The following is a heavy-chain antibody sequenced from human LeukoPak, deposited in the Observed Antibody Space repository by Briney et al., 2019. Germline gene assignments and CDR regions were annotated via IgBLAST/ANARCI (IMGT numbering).Heavy chain of an antibody. CDR1: GYPFTSYG. V-gene: IGHV1-18*01. CDR2: ISPYNGNT. D-gene: IGHD5-24*01. CDR3: AREMATIVNQFDY. Sequence: VASVKVSCKASGYPFTSYGISWVRQATGQGLQWIPWISPYNGNTDYAQKLQGRVTMTTDTSTSTAYMELRSLRSDDTAVYYCAREMATIVNQFDYWGQGTLVTVSS. J-gene: IGHJ4*02.